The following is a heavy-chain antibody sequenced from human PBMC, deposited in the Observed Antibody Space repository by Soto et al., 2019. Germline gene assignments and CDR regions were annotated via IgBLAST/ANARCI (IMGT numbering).Heavy chain of an antibody. V-gene: IGHV3-33*01. CDR1: GFTFSSYG. CDR3: AREKQLVRLYYYYGMDV. CDR2: IWYDGSNK. D-gene: IGHD6-6*01. J-gene: IGHJ6*02. Sequence: GGSLRLSCAASGFTFSSYGMHWVRQAPGKGLEWVAVIWYDGSNKYYADSVKGRFTISRDNSKNTLYLQMNSLRAEDTAVYYCAREKQLVRLYYYYGMDVWGQGTTVTVSS.